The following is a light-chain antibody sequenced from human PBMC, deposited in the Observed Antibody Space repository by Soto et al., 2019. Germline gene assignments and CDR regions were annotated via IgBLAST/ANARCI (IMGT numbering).Light chain of an antibody. CDR1: QSVSSSY. Sequence: ENVLTQWPGTLSKNTGERATLSCRASQSVSSSYLAWYQQKPGQAPRLLIYGASSRATGIPDRFSGSGSGTDFTLTISRLEPEDFAVYYCQQYGSSPTFGQGTRLEIK. V-gene: IGKV3-20*01. CDR3: QQYGSSPT. J-gene: IGKJ5*01. CDR2: GAS.